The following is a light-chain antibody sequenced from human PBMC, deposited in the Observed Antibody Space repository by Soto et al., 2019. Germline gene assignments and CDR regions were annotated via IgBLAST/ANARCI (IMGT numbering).Light chain of an antibody. V-gene: IGKV3-20*01. CDR2: EAS. CDR1: QSVGGNY. CDR3: QQYGSSPPRT. J-gene: IGKJ1*01. Sequence: EIVLTQSPGTLSLSPGERATLSCRASQSVGGNYLAWYQQKPGRAPRLLIYEASSRATGIPDRFSGSGSGTDFTLTISRLEPQDFAVYYCQQYGSSPPRTFGQGTKVDIK.